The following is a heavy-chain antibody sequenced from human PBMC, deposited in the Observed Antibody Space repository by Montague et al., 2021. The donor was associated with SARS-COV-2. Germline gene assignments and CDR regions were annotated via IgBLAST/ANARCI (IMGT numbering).Heavy chain of an antibody. V-gene: IGHV4-34*01. D-gene: IGHD2-21*02. CDR1: GGSFSDYY. CDR2: INHSGNT. Sequence: SETLSLTCAVYGGSFSDYYWTWIRQPPGKGLEWIGEINHSGNTKYNPSLKSRVTMSVDTSKNQFSLKLNSVTAADTAVYYCARGEVTACAILIVFPAGGSFDSWGRGTPVTVSS. CDR3: ARGEVTACAILIVFPAGGSFDS. J-gene: IGHJ4*03.